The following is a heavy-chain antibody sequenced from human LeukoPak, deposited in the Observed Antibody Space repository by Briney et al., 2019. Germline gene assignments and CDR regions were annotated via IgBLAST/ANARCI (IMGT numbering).Heavy chain of an antibody. CDR3: ARRDGYNWGFDP. Sequence: GGSLRLSCAASGFTVSSNYMSWVRQAPGKGLEWVSSISSSSSYIYYADSVKGRFTISRDNAKNSLYLQMNSLRAEDTAVYYCARRDGYNWGFDPWGQGTLVTVSS. D-gene: IGHD5-24*01. CDR2: ISSSSSYI. CDR1: GFTVSSNY. V-gene: IGHV3-21*03. J-gene: IGHJ5*02.